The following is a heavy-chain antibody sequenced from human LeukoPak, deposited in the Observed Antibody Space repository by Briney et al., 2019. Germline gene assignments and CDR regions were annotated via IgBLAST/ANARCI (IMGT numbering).Heavy chain of an antibody. D-gene: IGHD1-26*01. CDR3: AAEAQGIVGATTGAFDI. CDR2: IDPSGGST. V-gene: IGHV1-46*01. J-gene: IGHJ3*02. CDR1: GYTFTAYY. Sequence: ASVKVSCKASGYTFTAYYMHWVRQAPGQGLEWMGVIDPSGGSTSYAQKFQERVTITRDMSTSTAYMELSSLRSEDTAVYYCAAEAQGIVGATTGAFDIWGQGTMVTVSS.